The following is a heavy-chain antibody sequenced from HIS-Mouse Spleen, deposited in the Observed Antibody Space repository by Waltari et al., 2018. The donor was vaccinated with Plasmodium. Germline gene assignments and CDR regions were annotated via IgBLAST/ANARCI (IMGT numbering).Heavy chain of an antibody. J-gene: IGHJ5*02. D-gene: IGHD7-27*01. CDR1: GGSISRGGYY. V-gene: IGHV4-31*03. Sequence: QVQLQESGPGLVKPSPPLSLTCTVSGGSISRGGYYWSWIRQHPGKGLEWIGYIYYSGSTYYNPSLKSRVTISVDTSKNEFSLKLSSVTAADTAVYYCARDVANWGFGWFDPWGQGTLVTVSS. CDR2: IYYSGST. CDR3: ARDVANWGFGWFDP.